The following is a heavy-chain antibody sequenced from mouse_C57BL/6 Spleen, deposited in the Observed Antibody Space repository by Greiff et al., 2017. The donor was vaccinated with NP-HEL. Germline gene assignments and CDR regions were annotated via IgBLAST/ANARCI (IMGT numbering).Heavy chain of an antibody. V-gene: IGHV1-82*01. CDR3: ARRIHYAMDY. CDR1: GYAFSSSW. Sequence: VKLQESGPELVKPGASVKISCKASGYAFSSSWMNWVKQRPGKGLEWIGRIYPGDGDTNYNGKFKGKATLTADKSSSTAYMQLSSLTSEDSAVYFCARRIHYAMDYWGQGTSVTVSS. J-gene: IGHJ4*01. CDR2: IYPGDGDT.